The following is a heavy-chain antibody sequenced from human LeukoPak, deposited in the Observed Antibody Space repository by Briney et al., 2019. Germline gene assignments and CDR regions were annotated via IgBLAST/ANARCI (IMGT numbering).Heavy chain of an antibody. CDR1: GFTVSSNS. CDR2: IYSDNT. V-gene: IGHV3-53*01. D-gene: IGHD4/OR15-4a*01. CDR3: ARRAGAYSHPYDY. Sequence: GGSLRLSCTVSGFTVSSNSMSWVRQATGKGLEWVSFIYSDNTHYSDSVKGRFTISRDNSKNTLYLQMNSLRVEDTAVYYCARRAGAYSHPYDYWGQGTLVTVSS. J-gene: IGHJ4*02.